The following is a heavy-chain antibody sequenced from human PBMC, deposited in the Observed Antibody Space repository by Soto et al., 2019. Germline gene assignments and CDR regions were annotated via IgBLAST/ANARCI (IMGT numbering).Heavy chain of an antibody. Sequence: GGSLRLSCAASGFTFSSYAMSWVRQAPGKGLEWVSAISGSGGSTYYADSVKGRFTISIDNSKNPLYLQMNSLRAEDTAVYYCARWNPFLLDAFDIWGQGTMVTVSS. CDR2: ISGSGGST. V-gene: IGHV3-23*01. J-gene: IGHJ3*02. D-gene: IGHD1-1*01. CDR1: GFTFSSYA. CDR3: ARWNPFLLDAFDI.